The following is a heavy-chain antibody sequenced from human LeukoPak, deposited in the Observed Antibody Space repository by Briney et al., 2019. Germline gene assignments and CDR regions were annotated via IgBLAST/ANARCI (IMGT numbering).Heavy chain of an antibody. CDR1: GGSITNYY. J-gene: IGHJ6*02. CDR3: VRGGSRWLQHYGMDV. V-gene: IGHV4-59*12. CDR2: IYYSGST. D-gene: IGHD5-24*01. Sequence: SETLSLTCTVSGGSITNYYWSWIRQPPRKGLELIGYIYYSGSTNYNPSLKSRVTISVDTSRNQFSLKLSSVTAADTAVYYCVRGGSRWLQHYGMDVWGQGTTVTVSS.